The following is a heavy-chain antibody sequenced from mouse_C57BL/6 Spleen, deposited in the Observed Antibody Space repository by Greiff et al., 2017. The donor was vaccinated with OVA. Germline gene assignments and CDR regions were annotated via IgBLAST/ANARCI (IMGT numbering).Heavy chain of an antibody. V-gene: IGHV14-2*01. J-gene: IGHJ2*01. D-gene: IGHD1-1*01. CDR3: VSVYFYGSSLCYFDY. CDR2: IDPEDGET. CDR1: GFNIKDYY. Sequence: VQLQQSGAELVKPGASVKLSCTASGFNIKDYYMHWVKQRPEQGLEWIGRIDPEDGETKYAAKFQGKATITADTSSNTAYLQLSSLTSEDTAVYYCVSVYFYGSSLCYFDYWGQGTTLTVSS.